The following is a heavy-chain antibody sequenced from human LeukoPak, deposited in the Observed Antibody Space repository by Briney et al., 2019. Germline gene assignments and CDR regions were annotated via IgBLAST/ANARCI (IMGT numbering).Heavy chain of an antibody. CDR1: GNSISSGYY. V-gene: IGHV4-38-2*02. CDR3: ASSGVVVAATDY. D-gene: IGHD2-15*01. J-gene: IGHJ4*02. CDR2: VYHSGST. Sequence: PSETLSLTCTVSGNSISSGYYWDWIRQPPGKGLQWIGSVYHSGSTYYNPSLKSRITISVDTSKNQVSLKLSSVTAAATAVYYCASSGVVVAATDYWGQGTLVTVSS.